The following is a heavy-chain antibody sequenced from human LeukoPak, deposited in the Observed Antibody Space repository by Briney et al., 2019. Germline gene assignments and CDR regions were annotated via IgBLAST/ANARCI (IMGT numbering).Heavy chain of an antibody. CDR3: ARAVTSTEGY. J-gene: IGHJ4*02. CDR2: INEYGSKK. V-gene: IGHV3-7*03. CDR1: GFTFSTYW. Sequence: PGGSLRLSCAASGFTFSTYWMTWVRQAPGKGREGVASINEYGSKKSYVDSVKGRFTISRDNAQKSLYLEMNRLRAEDTAVYYCARAVTSTEGYWGQGTLVTVSS.